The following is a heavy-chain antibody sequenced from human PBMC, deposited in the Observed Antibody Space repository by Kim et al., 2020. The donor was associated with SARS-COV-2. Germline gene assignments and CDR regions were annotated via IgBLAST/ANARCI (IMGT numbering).Heavy chain of an antibody. D-gene: IGHD3-10*01. CDR3: ARDPGPYGSGSYGFDY. CDR2: IYYSGST. V-gene: IGHV4-59*13. Sequence: SETLSLPCTVSGGSISSYYWSWIRQPPGKGLEWIGYIYYSGSTNYNPSLKSRVTISVDTSKNQFSLKLSSVTAADTAVYYCARDPGPYGSGSYGFDYWGQGTLVTVSS. J-gene: IGHJ4*02. CDR1: GGSISSYY.